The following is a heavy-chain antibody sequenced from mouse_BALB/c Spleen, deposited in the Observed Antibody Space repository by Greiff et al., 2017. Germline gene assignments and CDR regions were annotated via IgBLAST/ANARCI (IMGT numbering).Heavy chain of an antibody. V-gene: IGHV1-54*01. D-gene: IGHD1-1*01. CDR1: GYAFTNYL. CDR2: INPGSGGT. Sequence: QVHVKQSGAELVRPGTSVKVSCKASGYAFTNYLIEWVKQRPGQGLEWIGVINPGSGGTNYNEKFKGKATLTADKSSSTAYMQLSSLTSDDSAVYFCARSGLRDPMDYWGQGTSVTVSS. CDR3: ARSGLRDPMDY. J-gene: IGHJ4*01.